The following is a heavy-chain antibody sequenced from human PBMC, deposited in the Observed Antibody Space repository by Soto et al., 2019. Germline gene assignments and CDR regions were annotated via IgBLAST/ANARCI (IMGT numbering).Heavy chain of an antibody. CDR1: GFSFSNAW. CDR2: IKSKTDGGTT. J-gene: IGHJ6*02. D-gene: IGHD4-17*01. CDR3: TTSGATYYGMDV. Sequence: AGGSLRLSCAASGFSFSNAWMHWVRQTPGKGLEWVGRIKSKTDGGTTDFAAPVKGRFTISRDDSKNTVYLQMNSLRTEDTAIYYCTTSGATYYGMDVWGQGTTVTVSS. V-gene: IGHV3-15*07.